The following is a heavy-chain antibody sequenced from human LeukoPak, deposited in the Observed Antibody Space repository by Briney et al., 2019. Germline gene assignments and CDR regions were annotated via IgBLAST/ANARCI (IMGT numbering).Heavy chain of an antibody. CDR1: GFTFSDYA. J-gene: IGHJ4*02. D-gene: IGHD1-7*01. CDR3: AGDYWWNYDY. Sequence: GGSLRLSCAASGFTFSDYAMHWVRQAPGKGLEWVAVISKDGSDKYYPGSVRGRFTISRDNSKNTIYLQMDSLRAEDTAIYYCAGDYWWNYDYWGQETLVTVSS. CDR2: ISKDGSDK. V-gene: IGHV3-30-3*01.